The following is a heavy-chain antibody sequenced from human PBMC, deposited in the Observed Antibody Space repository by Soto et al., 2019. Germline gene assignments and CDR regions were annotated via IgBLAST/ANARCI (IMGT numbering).Heavy chain of an antibody. Sequence: PGGSLRLSCAASGFTFSSYGMHWVRQAPGKGLEWVAVIWYDGSNKYYADSVKGRFTISRDNSKNTLYLQMNSLRAEDTAVYYCARADSSWSINYYGMDVWGQGTTVTVSS. D-gene: IGHD6-13*01. V-gene: IGHV3-33*01. CDR1: GFTFSSYG. CDR2: IWYDGSNK. J-gene: IGHJ6*02. CDR3: ARADSSWSINYYGMDV.